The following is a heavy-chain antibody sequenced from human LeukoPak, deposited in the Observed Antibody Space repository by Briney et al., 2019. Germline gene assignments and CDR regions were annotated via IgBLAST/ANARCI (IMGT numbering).Heavy chain of an antibody. CDR1: GGTFSSYT. J-gene: IGHJ4*02. CDR3: AGGAGITLIAADF. V-gene: IGHV1-69*02. Sequence: ASVKVSCKASGGTFSSYTISWVRQAPGQGLEWTGRIIPILGVANYAQKFQGRVTISADKSTNTAYMELSSLRSEDTAVYYCAGGAGITLIAADFWGQGTLVTVSS. CDR2: IIPILGVA. D-gene: IGHD3-22*01.